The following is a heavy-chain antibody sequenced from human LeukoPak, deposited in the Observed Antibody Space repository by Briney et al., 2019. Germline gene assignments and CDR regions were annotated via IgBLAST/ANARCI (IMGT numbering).Heavy chain of an antibody. CDR2: INHSGST. J-gene: IGHJ6*03. Sequence: SETLSLTCAVYGGSFSGYYWSWIRQPPGKGLEWIGEINHSGSTNYNPSLKSRVTISVDTSKNQFSLKLSSVTAADTAVYYCARGFRSMVRGILGSYNYYYYMDVWGKGTTVTVSS. CDR3: ARGFRSMVRGILGSYNYYYYMDV. CDR1: GGSFSGYY. V-gene: IGHV4-34*01. D-gene: IGHD3-10*01.